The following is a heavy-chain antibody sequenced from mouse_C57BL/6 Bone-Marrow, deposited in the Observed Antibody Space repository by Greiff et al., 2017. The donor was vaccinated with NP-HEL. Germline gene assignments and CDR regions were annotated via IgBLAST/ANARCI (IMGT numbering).Heavy chain of an antibody. CDR1: GFTFSDYG. CDR3: ARPVDVDYFDY. V-gene: IGHV5-17*01. Sequence: EVKVEESGGGLVKPGGSLKLSCAASGFTFSDYGMHWVRQAPEKGLEWVAYISSGSSTIYYADTVKGRFTISRDNAKNTLFLQMTSLRSEDTAMYYCARPVDVDYFDYWGQGTTLTVSS. D-gene: IGHD1-3*01. CDR2: ISSGSSTI. J-gene: IGHJ2*01.